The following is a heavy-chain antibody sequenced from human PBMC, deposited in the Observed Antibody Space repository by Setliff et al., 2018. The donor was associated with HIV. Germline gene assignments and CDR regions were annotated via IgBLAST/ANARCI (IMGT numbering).Heavy chain of an antibody. J-gene: IGHJ4*02. D-gene: IGHD3-10*01. CDR3: ARGGLY. CDR2: INPKSGAI. Sequence: ASVKVSCKASGYTFTAYYLHWVRQAPGQGLEWMGRINPKSGAINYAQKFQGRVTVTRDTSISTAYMELRRLTSDDTAVYYCARGGLYWGQGTLVTVS. V-gene: IGHV1-2*02. CDR1: GYTFTAYY.